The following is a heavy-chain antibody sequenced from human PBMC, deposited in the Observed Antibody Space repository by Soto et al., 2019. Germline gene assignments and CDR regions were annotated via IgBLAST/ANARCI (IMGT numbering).Heavy chain of an antibody. CDR1: GGSISSYY. V-gene: IGHV4-59*01. CDR2: IYYSGST. CDR3: ARAKGYSYGLPDY. D-gene: IGHD5-18*01. J-gene: IGHJ4*02. Sequence: SETLSLTCTVPGGSISSYYWSWIRQPPGKGLEWIGYIYYSGSTNYNPSLKSRVTISVDTSKNQFSLKLSSVTAADTAVYYCARAKGYSYGLPDYWGQGTLVTVSS.